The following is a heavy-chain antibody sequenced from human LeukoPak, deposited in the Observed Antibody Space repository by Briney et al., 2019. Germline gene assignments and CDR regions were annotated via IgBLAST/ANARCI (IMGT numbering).Heavy chain of an antibody. CDR3: AKDNGVVVAADYFDY. D-gene: IGHD2-15*01. CDR1: GFTFSSYG. V-gene: IGHV3-30*18. CDR2: ISYDGSNK. Sequence: GGSLRLSCAASGFTFSSYGMHWVRQAPGKGLEWVAVISYDGSNKYYADSVKGRFTISRDNSKNTLYLQMNSLRAEDTAVYYCAKDNGVVVAADYFDYWGQGILVTVSS. J-gene: IGHJ4*02.